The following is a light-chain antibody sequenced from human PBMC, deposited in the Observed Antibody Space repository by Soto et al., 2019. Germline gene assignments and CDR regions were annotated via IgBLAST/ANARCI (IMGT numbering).Light chain of an antibody. J-gene: IGLJ2*01. CDR2: EGS. V-gene: IGLV2-23*03. CDR3: CSYAGSSTFV. Sequence: QSARTQPASVSGSPGQSITISCNGTSSDVGSYNLVSWYQQHPGKAPKLMIYEGSKRPSGVSNRFSGSKSGNTASLIISGLQAEDEADYYCCSYAGSSTFVFGGGTKLTVL. CDR1: SSDVGSYNL.